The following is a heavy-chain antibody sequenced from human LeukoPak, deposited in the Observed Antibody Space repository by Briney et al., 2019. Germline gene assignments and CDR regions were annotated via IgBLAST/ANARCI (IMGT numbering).Heavy chain of an antibody. CDR1: GFIFSDYS. Sequence: GGSLRLSCAASGFIFSDYSMSWVRQAPGKGLEWVSIISSSSSSISYADSVKGRFTISRDSAEKSLYLQMSSLRAEDTAVYYCARGCGGLCSTRHFDYWGQGTLVTVSS. CDR3: ARGCGGLCSTRHFDY. V-gene: IGHV3-21*01. D-gene: IGHD2-8*02. CDR2: ISSSSSSI. J-gene: IGHJ4*02.